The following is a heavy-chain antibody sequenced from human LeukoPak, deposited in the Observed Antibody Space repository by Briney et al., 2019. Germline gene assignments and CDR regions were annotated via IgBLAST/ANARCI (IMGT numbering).Heavy chain of an antibody. CDR2: IYLGDSDV. CDR1: GYSFTNSW. D-gene: IGHD3-16*01. V-gene: IGHV5-51*01. Sequence: GESLKISCEGSGYSFTNSWIGWVRQMPGKGLEWMGIIYLGDSDVRYSPSFQGQVTISADKSINSAYLQWNSLKVSDTAMYYCARHGGKYSHSIDSWGQGTLDTVSS. CDR3: ARHGGKYSHSIDS. J-gene: IGHJ4*02.